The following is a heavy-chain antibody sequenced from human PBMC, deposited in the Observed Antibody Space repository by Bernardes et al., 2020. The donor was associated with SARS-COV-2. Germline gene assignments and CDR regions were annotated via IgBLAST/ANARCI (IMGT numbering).Heavy chain of an antibody. V-gene: IGHV3-30-3*01. CDR2: ISYDGSNK. Sequence: GGSLRLSCAASGFTFSSYAMHWVRQAPGKGLEWVAVISYDGSNKYYADSVKGRFTISRDNSKNTLYLQMNSLRAEDTAVYYCAREQFPWGGYVNWFDPWGQGTLVTVSS. CDR3: AREQFPWGGYVNWFDP. J-gene: IGHJ5*02. CDR1: GFTFSSYA. D-gene: IGHD3-3*01.